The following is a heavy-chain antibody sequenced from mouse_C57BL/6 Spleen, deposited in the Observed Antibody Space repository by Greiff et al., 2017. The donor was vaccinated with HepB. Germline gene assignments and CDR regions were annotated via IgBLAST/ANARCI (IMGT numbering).Heavy chain of an antibody. J-gene: IGHJ2*01. Sequence: EVKLLESGPGLVKPSQSLSLTCSVTGYSITSGYYWNWIRQFPGNKLEWMGYISYDGSNNYNPSLKNRISITRDTSKNQFFLKLNSVTTEDTATYYCARDDYYGSRGFDYWGQGTTLTVSS. D-gene: IGHD1-1*01. CDR2: ISYDGSN. CDR3: ARDDYYGSRGFDY. CDR1: GYSITSGYY. V-gene: IGHV3-6*01.